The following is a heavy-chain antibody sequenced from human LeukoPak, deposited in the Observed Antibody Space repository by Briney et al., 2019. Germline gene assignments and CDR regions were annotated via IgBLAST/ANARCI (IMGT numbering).Heavy chain of an antibody. V-gene: IGHV4-34*01. J-gene: IGHJ4*02. Sequence: SSETLSLTCAVYGGSFSGYYWSWIRQPPGKGLEWIGEINHSGSTNYNPSLKSRVTISVDTSKNQFSLKLSSVTAADTAVYYCASISSGYHTPDYWGQGTLVTVSS. CDR2: INHSGST. CDR3: ASISSGYHTPDY. CDR1: GGSFSGYY. D-gene: IGHD3-22*01.